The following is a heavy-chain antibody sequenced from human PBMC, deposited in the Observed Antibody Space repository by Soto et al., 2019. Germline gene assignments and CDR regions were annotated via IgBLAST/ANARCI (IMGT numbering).Heavy chain of an antibody. V-gene: IGHV3-30*03. CDR1: GFTFSSYG. Sequence: GGSLRLSCAASGFTFSSYGMHWVRQAPGKWLEWVAVISYDGSNKYYADSVKGRFTISRDNSKNTLYLQMNSLRAEDTAVYYCALRGYSYGPTEYYGMDVWGQGXTVTVYS. CDR2: ISYDGSNK. CDR3: ALRGYSYGPTEYYGMDV. D-gene: IGHD5-18*01. J-gene: IGHJ6*02.